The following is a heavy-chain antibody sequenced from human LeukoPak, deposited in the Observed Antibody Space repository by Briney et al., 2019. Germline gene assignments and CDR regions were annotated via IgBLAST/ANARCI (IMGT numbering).Heavy chain of an antibody. Sequence: SETLTLTCAVYGGSFSGYYWSWIRQPPGKGLEWIGEFNHNGITNYNPPLKSPITISVDTSQNPSSLKLGPVTAADTAVYYCTRDQREWLFGYWGQGTLVTVSS. D-gene: IGHD6-19*01. CDR2: FNHNGIT. J-gene: IGHJ4*02. CDR3: TRDQREWLFGY. V-gene: IGHV4-34*01. CDR1: GGSFSGYY.